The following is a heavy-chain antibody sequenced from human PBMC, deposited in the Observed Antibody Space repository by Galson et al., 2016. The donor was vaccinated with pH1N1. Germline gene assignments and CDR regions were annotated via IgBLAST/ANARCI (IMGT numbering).Heavy chain of an antibody. CDR1: GAIFRSYA. D-gene: IGHD1-14*01. CDR3: ARCNSYNHCHGSFEY. V-gene: IGHV1-69*13. Sequence: SVKVSCKASGAIFRSYAISWVRQAPGQGLEWMGKIMAIFGVVNYAQRFQGRVTITADESTSTVYMELSSLRSDDTAVYYCARCNSYNHCHGSFEYWGQGTLVTVSS. J-gene: IGHJ4*02. CDR2: IMAIFGVV.